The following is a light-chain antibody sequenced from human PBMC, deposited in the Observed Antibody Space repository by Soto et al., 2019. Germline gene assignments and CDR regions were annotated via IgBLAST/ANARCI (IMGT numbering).Light chain of an antibody. Sequence: QSALTQPASVSFSPGQSITISCTGTRSDVGTSNSVSLYQQHAGKAPKLMIYEVSNRPSGVSNRFSGSKSVYTASLTISGLQAEDEADYYCCSYTSSATLVFGGGTKVTVL. J-gene: IGLJ2*01. CDR3: CSYTSSATLV. CDR1: RSDVGTSNS. CDR2: EVS. V-gene: IGLV2-14*01.